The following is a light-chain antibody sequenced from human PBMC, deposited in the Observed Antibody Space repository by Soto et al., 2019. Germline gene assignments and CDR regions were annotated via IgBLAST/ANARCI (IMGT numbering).Light chain of an antibody. CDR3: MKGTHWPRT. J-gene: IGKJ1*01. V-gene: IGKV2-30*01. Sequence: DVGMTQSPLSLPVTLGQPASISGRSRQSLVYSDGSTYLNWFQQGSGQSPRRLIYKVSNRDSGVPDRLRRSGSGANFTMNISSVEPEDVGVYYCMKGTHWPRTFGKGTRVDI. CDR1: QSLVYSDGSTY. CDR2: KVS.